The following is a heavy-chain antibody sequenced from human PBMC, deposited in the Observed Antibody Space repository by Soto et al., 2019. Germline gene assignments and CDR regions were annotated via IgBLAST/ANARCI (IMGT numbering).Heavy chain of an antibody. D-gene: IGHD5-12*01. CDR2: IYYSAVT. Sequence: QGQLQESGPGLVKPSETLSLTCTVSGDSISTYNWGWIRQPPGKGLECIGCIYYSAVTNYIPSLKSRVTGSVDTPTNQLSLTLNSVTAADTALYDGARVAADIASGLDPWGQGTLVSVSS. V-gene: IGHV4-59*01. J-gene: IGHJ5*02. CDR1: GDSISTYN. CDR3: ARVAADIASGLDP.